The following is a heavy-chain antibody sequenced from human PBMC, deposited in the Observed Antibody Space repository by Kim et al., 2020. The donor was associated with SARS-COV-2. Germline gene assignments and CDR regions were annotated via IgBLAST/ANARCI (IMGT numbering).Heavy chain of an antibody. CDR1: GFTFSNAW. J-gene: IGHJ4*02. Sequence: GGSLRLSCAASGFTFSNAWMSWVRQAPGKGLEWVGRIKSKTDGGTTDYAAPVKGRFTISRDDSKNTLYLQMNSLKTEDTAVYYCTTEGAEMATIDYFDYWGQGTLVTVSS. CDR2: IKSKTDGGTT. CDR3: TTEGAEMATIDYFDY. V-gene: IGHV3-15*01. D-gene: IGHD5-12*01.